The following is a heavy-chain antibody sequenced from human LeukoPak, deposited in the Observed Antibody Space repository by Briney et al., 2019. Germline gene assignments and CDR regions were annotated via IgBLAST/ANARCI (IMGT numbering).Heavy chain of an antibody. CDR1: GFTFSSYA. J-gene: IGHJ4*02. V-gene: IGHV3-23*01. CDR3: AKGRGNNVYTYGYFFDY. Sequence: PGGSLRLSCAASGFTFSSYAMSWVRQAPGKGLEWVSTISGSGGSTYYADSVKGRFTISRDNSKNTLYLQMNSLRAEDTAVYYCAKGRGNNVYTYGYFFDYWGQGTLVTVSS. CDR2: ISGSGGST. D-gene: IGHD5-18*01.